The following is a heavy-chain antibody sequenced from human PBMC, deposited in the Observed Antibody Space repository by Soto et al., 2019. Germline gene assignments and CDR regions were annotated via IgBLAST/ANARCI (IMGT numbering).Heavy chain of an antibody. V-gene: IGHV3-30*18. D-gene: IGHD6-19*01. Sequence: QVQLVESGGGVVQPGRSLRLSCAASGFTFSSYGMHWVRQAPGKGLEWVAVISYDGSNKYYADSVKGRFTISRDNSKNTLYLQMNSLRAEDTAVYYCAKDHHSSGCGYRGQGTLVTVSS. CDR3: AKDHHSSGCGY. CDR1: GFTFSSYG. J-gene: IGHJ4*02. CDR2: ISYDGSNK.